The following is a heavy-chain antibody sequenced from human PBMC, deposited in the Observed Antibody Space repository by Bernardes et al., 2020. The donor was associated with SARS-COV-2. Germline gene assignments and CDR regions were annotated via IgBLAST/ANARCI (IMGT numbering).Heavy chain of an antibody. V-gene: IGHV5-51*01. CDR2: IYPGDSDT. CDR1: GYSFTRYW. Sequence: GAYLKISSKGSGYSFTRYWIGWVRHMPGKGLEWMGIIYPGDSDTRYSPSFQGQVTISADKSISTAYLQWSSLKASDTAMYYCARGGVTYEGWFDPWGQGTLVTVSS. CDR3: ARGGVTYEGWFDP. D-gene: IGHD3-3*01. J-gene: IGHJ5*02.